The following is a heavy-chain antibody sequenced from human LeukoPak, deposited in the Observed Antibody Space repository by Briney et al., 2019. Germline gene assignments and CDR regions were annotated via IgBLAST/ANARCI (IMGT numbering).Heavy chain of an antibody. V-gene: IGHV3-43*01. D-gene: IGHD2-21*02. CDR3: AKGDKFLYYYYYMDV. CDR1: GFTFDDYT. J-gene: IGHJ6*03. CDR2: ISWDDGST. Sequence: GGSLRLSCAASGFTFDDYTMHWVRQAPGKGLEWVSLISWDDGSTYYADSVKGRFTISRDNSKNSLYLQMNSLRTEDTALYYCAKGDKFLYYYYYMDVWGKGTTVTVSS.